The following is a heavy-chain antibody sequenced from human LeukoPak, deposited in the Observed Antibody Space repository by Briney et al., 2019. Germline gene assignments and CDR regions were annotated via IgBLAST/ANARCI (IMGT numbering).Heavy chain of an antibody. J-gene: IGHJ4*02. Sequence: SETLSLTCTVSGGSISSYYWSWIRQPPGKGLEWIGYVYYSGTTSYNPSLKSRVAISIDTSKKQFSLKLSSVTAADTAVYYCAREVVAAAGLDYWGQGTLVTVSS. CDR3: AREVVAAAGLDY. D-gene: IGHD6-13*01. V-gene: IGHV4-59*12. CDR2: VYYSGTT. CDR1: GGSISSYY.